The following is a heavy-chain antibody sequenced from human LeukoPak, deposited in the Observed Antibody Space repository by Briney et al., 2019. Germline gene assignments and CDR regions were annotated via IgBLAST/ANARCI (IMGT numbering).Heavy chain of an antibody. CDR1: GFTFSSYS. D-gene: IGHD1-26*01. Sequence: GGSLRLSCAASGFTFSSYSMTWVRQAPGKGLEWASHITASGTAMFYADSVKGRFTISRDNAKNSLYLQMNSLRDEDTAVYYCASSGNYRFDYWGQGTLVTVSS. CDR3: ASSGNYRFDY. V-gene: IGHV3-48*02. J-gene: IGHJ4*02. CDR2: ITASGTAM.